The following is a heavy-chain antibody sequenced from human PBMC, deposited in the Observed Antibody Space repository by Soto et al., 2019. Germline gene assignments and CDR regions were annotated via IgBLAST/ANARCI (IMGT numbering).Heavy chain of an antibody. Sequence: XXSLRLSCAASGFTFSSYAMRWVPQAPGKGLEWVSAISGSGGSTYYADSVKGRFTISRDNSKNTLYLQMNSLRAEDTAVYYCAKTRRSGWYGMFDYWGQGTLVTVSS. D-gene: IGHD6-19*01. CDR2: ISGSGGST. CDR3: AKTRRSGWYGMFDY. CDR1: GFTFSSYA. V-gene: IGHV3-23*01. J-gene: IGHJ4*02.